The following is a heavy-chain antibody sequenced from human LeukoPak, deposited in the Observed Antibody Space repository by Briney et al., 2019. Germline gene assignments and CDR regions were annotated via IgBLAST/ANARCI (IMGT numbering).Heavy chain of an antibody. CDR2: ICSIGGST. CDR1: GFTFSSYA. CDR3: ARAWYCSGGSCYGMDV. J-gene: IGHJ6*02. V-gene: IGHV3-64*01. D-gene: IGHD2-15*01. Sequence: GGSLRLSCAASGFTFSSYAMHWVRPAPGKGLEYVSAICSIGGSTYYANSVKGRFTISRDNSKNTLYLQMGSLRAEDMAVYYCARAWYCSGGSCYGMDVWGQGTTVTVSS.